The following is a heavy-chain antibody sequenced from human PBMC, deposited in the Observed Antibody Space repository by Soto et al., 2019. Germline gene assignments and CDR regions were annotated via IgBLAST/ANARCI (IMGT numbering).Heavy chain of an antibody. CDR2: ISSSGSTI. CDR3: ARDHDNDDGWFDP. V-gene: IGHV3-11*01. CDR1: GFTFSDYY. Sequence: GGSLRLSCAASGFTFSDYYMSWIRQAPGKGLEWVSYISSSGSTIYYADSVKRRFTISRDNAKNSLYLQMNSLRAEDTAVYYCARDHDNDDGWFDPWGQGTLVTVSS. J-gene: IGHJ5*02. D-gene: IGHD3-16*01.